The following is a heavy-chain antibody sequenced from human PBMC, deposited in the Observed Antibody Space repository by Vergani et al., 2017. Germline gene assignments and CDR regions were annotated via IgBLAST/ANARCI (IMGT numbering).Heavy chain of an antibody. CDR2: ISYDGSNK. CDR1: GFTFSSYA. V-gene: IGHV3-30*14. CDR3: ARGGDGYNF. Sequence: QVQLVESGGGVVQPGRSLRLSCAASGFTFSSYAMHWVRQAPGKGLEWVGVISYDGSNKYYADSVKGRFTISRNNSKNQLYLQMNSLIAEDTAVYYCARGGDGYNFWGQGTLVTVSS. D-gene: IGHD5-24*01. J-gene: IGHJ4*02.